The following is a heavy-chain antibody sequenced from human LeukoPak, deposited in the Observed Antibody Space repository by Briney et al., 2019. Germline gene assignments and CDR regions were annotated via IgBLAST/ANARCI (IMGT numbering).Heavy chain of an antibody. CDR3: AERGPGSPESGKYYFDY. CDR1: GFTFSTYG. D-gene: IGHD3-10*01. Sequence: GGSLRLSCAASGFTFSTYGMTWVRQAPGRGLEWVSAISGSAARTFYADSVKGRFTISRDNSKNTLSLQMNSLRAEDTAVYYCAERGPGSPESGKYYFDYWGQGTLVTVSS. CDR2: ISGSAART. V-gene: IGHV3-23*01. J-gene: IGHJ4*02.